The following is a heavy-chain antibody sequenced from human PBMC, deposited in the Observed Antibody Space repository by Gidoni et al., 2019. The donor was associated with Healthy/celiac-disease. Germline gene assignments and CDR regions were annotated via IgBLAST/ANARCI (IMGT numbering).Heavy chain of an antibody. CDR2: ISSSSSYI. D-gene: IGHD3-10*01. Sequence: EVQLVESGGGLVKPVGSLRLSCAASGVTFSSYSMNWFRQVPGKGLEWGSYISSSSSYIYYADSVKGRFTISRDNAKNSLYLQMNSLRAEDTAVYYCASYGRPGGDPWGQGTLVTVSS. V-gene: IGHV3-21*01. J-gene: IGHJ5*02. CDR1: GVTFSSYS. CDR3: ASYGRPGGDP.